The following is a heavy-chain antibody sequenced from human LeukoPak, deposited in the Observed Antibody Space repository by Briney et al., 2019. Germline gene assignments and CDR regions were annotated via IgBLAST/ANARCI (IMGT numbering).Heavy chain of an antibody. Sequence: GGSLRLSCAASGFTFSSYAMHWVRRAPGKGLEWVAVISYDGSNKYYADSVKGRFTISRDNSKNTLYLQMNSLRAEDTAVYYCARDHGRLRLGESTNWFDPWGQGTLVTVSS. CDR3: ARDHGRLRLGESTNWFDP. V-gene: IGHV3-30-3*01. J-gene: IGHJ5*02. CDR1: GFTFSSYA. D-gene: IGHD3-16*01. CDR2: ISYDGSNK.